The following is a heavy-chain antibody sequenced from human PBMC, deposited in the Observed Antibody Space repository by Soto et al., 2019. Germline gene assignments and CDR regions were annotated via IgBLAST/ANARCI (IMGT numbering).Heavy chain of an antibody. J-gene: IGHJ5*02. V-gene: IGHV3-30-3*01. CDR2: ISYDRNNK. Sequence: QVQLVESGGGVVQPGRSLRLSCAASGFTFSSSVMHCVRQAPGKGLERVAVISYDRNNKYYADSVKGRFTISRDNSKNTLYLQMNSLRVEDTAVYYCARDLGSSWYVKWFDPWGQGTLVTVSS. CDR1: GFTFSSSV. D-gene: IGHD6-13*01. CDR3: ARDLGSSWYVKWFDP.